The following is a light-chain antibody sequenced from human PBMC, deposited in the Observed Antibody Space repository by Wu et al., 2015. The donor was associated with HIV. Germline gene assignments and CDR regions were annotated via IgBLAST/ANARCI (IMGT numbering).Light chain of an antibody. CDR3: QQYNNWPRT. Sequence: EIVLTQSPGTLSLSPGERATLSCRASQSVSSLYLAWYQQKPGQAPRLLIYGASNRATGIPDRFSGSGSGTEFTLTISSMQSEDFAVYYCQQYNNWPRTFGQGTKVEIK. CDR2: GAS. CDR1: QSVSSLY. J-gene: IGKJ1*01. V-gene: IGKV3D-15*01.